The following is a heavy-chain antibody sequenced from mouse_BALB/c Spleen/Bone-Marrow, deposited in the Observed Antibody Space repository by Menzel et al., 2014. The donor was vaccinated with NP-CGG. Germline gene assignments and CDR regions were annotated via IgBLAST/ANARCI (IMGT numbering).Heavy chain of an antibody. D-gene: IGHD3-3*01. J-gene: IGHJ2*01. V-gene: IGHV3-1*02. Sequence: VQLKESGPDLVRPSQSLSLTCSVTGYSITSGYTWHWIRQFPGNKLEWMGDIHYSGGANYNPSLKSRISITRDTSKNHFFLQLNSVTTEDPATYYCARGGLDFDYWGQGATLTVSS. CDR2: IHYSGGA. CDR3: ARGGLDFDY. CDR1: GYSITSGYT.